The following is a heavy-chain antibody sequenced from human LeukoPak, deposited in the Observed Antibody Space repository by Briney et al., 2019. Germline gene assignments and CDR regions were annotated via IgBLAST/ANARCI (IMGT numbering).Heavy chain of an antibody. CDR3: ARDSSGPDY. D-gene: IGHD6-19*01. CDR2: IKQDGSEK. J-gene: IGHJ4*02. CDR1: GFTFSSYW. V-gene: IGHV3-7*01. Sequence: PGGSLRLSCAASGFTFSSYWMSWVRQAPGKGLEWVANIKQDGSEKYYVDSVKGRFTIFRDNAKNSLFLQMNSLRDEDTAVYYCARDSSGPDYWGQGTLVTVSS.